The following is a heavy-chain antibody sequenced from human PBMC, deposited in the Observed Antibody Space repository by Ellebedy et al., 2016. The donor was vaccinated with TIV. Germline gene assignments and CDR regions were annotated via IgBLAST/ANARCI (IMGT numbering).Heavy chain of an antibody. V-gene: IGHV3-9*01. Sequence: SLKISCAASGFTFSNYWMHWVRQAPGKGLEWVSSISWHSRNIAYTASVQGRFTISRDNAKNSVYLEMNSLRTEDTALYYCAKGRESEILVLTGFDSWGQGTLVTVAS. J-gene: IGHJ4*02. CDR2: ISWHSRNI. D-gene: IGHD4/OR15-4a*01. CDR1: GFTFSNYW. CDR3: AKGRESEILVLTGFDS.